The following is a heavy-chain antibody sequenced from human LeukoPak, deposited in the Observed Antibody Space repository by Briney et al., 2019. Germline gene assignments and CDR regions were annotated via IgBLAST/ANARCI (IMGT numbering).Heavy chain of an antibody. D-gene: IGHD3-10*01. J-gene: IGHJ4*02. CDR3: ARDSMVRGVIRYYFDY. CDR2: ISFDGSNK. Sequence: PGGCLRLSCAASGFTFSNYAMHWVRQAPGKGLVWVADISFDGSNKYYADSVKGRFTLSRDNSKSTLYLQMNSLRADDTAVYYCARDSMVRGVIRYYFDYWGQGTLVTVSS. V-gene: IGHV3-30-3*01. CDR1: GFTFSNYA.